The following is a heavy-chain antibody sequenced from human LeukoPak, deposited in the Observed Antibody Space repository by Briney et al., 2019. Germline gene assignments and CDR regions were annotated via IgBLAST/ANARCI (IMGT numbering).Heavy chain of an antibody. CDR3: ARDPYSSSYYYFDY. V-gene: IGHV3-23*01. Sequence: GGSLRLSCAGSGFTFSNYAMSWVRQAPGKGLEWVSDISGSGDNTYYADSVKGRFTISRDNSKDTLYLQMDSLRAEDTAVYYCARDPYSSSYYYFDYWGQGTLVTVSS. CDR2: ISGSGDNT. CDR1: GFTFSNYA. J-gene: IGHJ4*02. D-gene: IGHD6-13*01.